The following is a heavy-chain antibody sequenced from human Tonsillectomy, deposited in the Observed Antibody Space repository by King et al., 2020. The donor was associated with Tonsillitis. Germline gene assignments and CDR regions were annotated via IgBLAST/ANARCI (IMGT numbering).Heavy chain of an antibody. Sequence: QLQESGPGLVKPSETLSLTCTVSGGSINSSSYYWGWIRQPPGKGLEWIGGIYYTGSAYYNPSLKSRLTISVDTSKNQFSLKVSSVTAADTAVYYCARRHYDIVTGYRRFDPWGQGTLITVSS. D-gene: IGHD3-9*01. CDR2: IYYTGSA. J-gene: IGHJ5*02. V-gene: IGHV4-39*01. CDR1: GGSINSSSYY. CDR3: ARRHYDIVTGYRRFDP.